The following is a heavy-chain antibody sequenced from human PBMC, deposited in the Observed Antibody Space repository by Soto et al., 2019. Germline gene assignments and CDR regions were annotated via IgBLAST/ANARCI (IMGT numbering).Heavy chain of an antibody. D-gene: IGHD6-13*01. CDR1: GFTYNNYA. J-gene: IGHJ4*02. CDR3: AKRGARGSSWPFDF. V-gene: IGHV3-23*01. CDR2: ISGTGETT. Sequence: GGSLRLSCAASGFTYNNYAMSWVRQAPGKGLQWVPAISGTGETTYYADSVRGRFTISRDNSKNTLSLQMNSLRAEDTAVYYCAKRGARGSSWPFDFWGLGTLVTVSS.